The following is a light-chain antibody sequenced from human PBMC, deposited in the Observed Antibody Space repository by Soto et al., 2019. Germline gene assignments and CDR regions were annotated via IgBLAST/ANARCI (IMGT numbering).Light chain of an antibody. CDR3: LLAYSSSRPV. V-gene: IGLV7-46*01. J-gene: IGLJ3*02. Sequence: QAVVTQEPSLTVPPGGTVTLTCGSSTGDVTSGHYPYWFQQKPGQAPRTLIYDTSNKHSWTPARFSGSLLGGKAALTLSGAQPEDEAIYYCLLAYSSSRPVFGGGTKLTVL. CDR2: DTS. CDR1: TGDVTSGHY.